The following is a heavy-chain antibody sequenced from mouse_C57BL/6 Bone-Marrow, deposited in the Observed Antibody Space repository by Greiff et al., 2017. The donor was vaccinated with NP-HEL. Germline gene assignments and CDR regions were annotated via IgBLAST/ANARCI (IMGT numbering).Heavy chain of an antibody. D-gene: IGHD4-1*01. CDR2: IYWDDDK. CDR3: ARRGTGTGYYAMDY. Sequence: QVTLKVSGPGILQSSQTLSLTCSFSGFSLSTSGMGVSWIRQPSGKGLEWLAHIYWDDDKRYNPSLKSRLTISKDTSRNQVFLKITSVDTADTATYDCARRGTGTGYYAMDYWGQGTSVTVSS. J-gene: IGHJ4*01. CDR1: GFSLSTSGMG. V-gene: IGHV8-12*01.